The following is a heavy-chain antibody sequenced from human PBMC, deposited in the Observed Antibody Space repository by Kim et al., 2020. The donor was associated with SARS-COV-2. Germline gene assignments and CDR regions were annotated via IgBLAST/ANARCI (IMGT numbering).Heavy chain of an antibody. V-gene: IGHV4-61*01. CDR1: GGSVSSGSYY. CDR2: IYYSGST. CDR3: ARLYCSGGSCSLYYFDY. J-gene: IGHJ4*02. Sequence: SETLSLTCTVSGGSVSSGSYYWSWIRQPPGKGLEWIGYIYYSGSTNYNPSLKSRVTISVDTSKNQFSLKLSSVTAADTAVYCCARLYCSGGSCSLYYFDYWGQETLVTVSS. D-gene: IGHD2-15*01.